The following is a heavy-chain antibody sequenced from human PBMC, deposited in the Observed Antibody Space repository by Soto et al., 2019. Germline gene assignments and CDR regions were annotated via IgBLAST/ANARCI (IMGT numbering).Heavy chain of an antibody. CDR1: GFVFADYG. J-gene: IGHJ6*02. CDR3: AKDTLYPVVSYFYYGLDV. CDR2: ISFDGTNK. V-gene: IGHV3-30*18. D-gene: IGHD2-8*01. Sequence: LSLSCAASGFVFADYGVHWVRQAPGKGLEWVAVISFDGTNKFYADSVKGRFTISRDNSNNTLYLQMSSLRTEDTAVYYCAKDTLYPVVSYFYYGLDVWGQGTTVTVSS.